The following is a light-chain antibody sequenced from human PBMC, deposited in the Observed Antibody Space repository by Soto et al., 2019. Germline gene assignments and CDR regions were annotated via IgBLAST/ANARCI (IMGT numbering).Light chain of an antibody. CDR2: AND. J-gene: IGLJ3*02. Sequence: QSVLTQPPSASGTPGQRVTISCSGSGSNVGTSYVYWYQQLPGTAPKLLIYANDQRPSGVPDRFSGSKSGTSASLAISGLRSEDEADYYCAAWDGGLSARVFGGGTKLTVL. CDR1: GSNVGTSY. V-gene: IGLV1-47*01. CDR3: AAWDGGLSARV.